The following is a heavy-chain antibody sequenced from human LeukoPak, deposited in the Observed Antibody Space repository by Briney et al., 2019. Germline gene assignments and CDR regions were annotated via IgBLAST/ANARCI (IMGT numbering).Heavy chain of an antibody. D-gene: IGHD3-22*01. CDR1: GFTFSSYA. CDR3: ARDASPYDSSGYPYFHFDY. CDR2: ISYDGSSK. Sequence: SGGSLRLSCAASGFTFSSYAMHWVRQAPGKGLEWVAVISYDGSSKYYADSVKGRFTISRDNSKNTLYLQMNSLRAEDTAVYYCARDASPYDSSGYPYFHFDYWGQGTLVTVSS. J-gene: IGHJ4*02. V-gene: IGHV3-30-3*01.